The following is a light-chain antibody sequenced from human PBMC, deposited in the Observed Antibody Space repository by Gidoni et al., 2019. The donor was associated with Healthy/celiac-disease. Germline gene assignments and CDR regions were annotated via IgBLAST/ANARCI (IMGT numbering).Light chain of an antibody. CDR2: GAS. V-gene: IGKV3-20*01. CDR3: QQYGSSPPEYT. CDR1: QSVSSSY. Sequence: EIVLTQSTGTLSLSQGERATLSCRASQSVSSSYLAWYQQKPGQAPRLLIYGASSRATGIPDRFSGSGSGTDFTLTISRLEPEDFAVYYCQQYGSSPPEYTFXQXTKLEIK. J-gene: IGKJ2*01.